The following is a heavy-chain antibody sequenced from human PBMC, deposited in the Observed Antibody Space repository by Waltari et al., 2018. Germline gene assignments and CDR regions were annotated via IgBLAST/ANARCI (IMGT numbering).Heavy chain of an antibody. J-gene: IGHJ4*02. CDR1: GFTFSSYG. CDR3: ARSMSRIVGGPGDY. Sequence: QVQLVESGGGVVQPGRSLRLSCAASGFTFSSYGMHWVRQAPGKGLEWVAVIWYDGSNKYYADSVKGRFTISRDNSKNTLYLQMNSLRAEDTAVYYCARSMSRIVGGPGDYWGQGTLVTVSS. CDR2: IWYDGSNK. V-gene: IGHV3-33*01. D-gene: IGHD1-26*01.